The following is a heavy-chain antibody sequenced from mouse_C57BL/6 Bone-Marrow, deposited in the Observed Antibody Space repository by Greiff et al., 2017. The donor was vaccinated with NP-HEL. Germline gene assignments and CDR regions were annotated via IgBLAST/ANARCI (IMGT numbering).Heavy chain of an antibody. D-gene: IGHD1-1*01. CDR2: IYPRSGNT. V-gene: IGHV1-81*01. CDR1: GYTFTSYG. CDR3: ARPPYYYGSSWAWFAY. Sequence: QVQLQQSGAELARPGASVKLSCKASGYTFTSYGISWVKQRTGQGLEWIGEIYPRSGNTYYNEKFKGKATLTADKSSSTAYMELRSLTSEDSAVYFCARPPYYYGSSWAWFAYWGQGTLVTVSA. J-gene: IGHJ3*01.